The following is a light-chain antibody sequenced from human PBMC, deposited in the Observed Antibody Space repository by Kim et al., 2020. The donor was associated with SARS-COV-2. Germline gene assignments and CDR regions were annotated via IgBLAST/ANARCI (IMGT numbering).Light chain of an antibody. J-gene: IGKJ2*01. Sequence: SASVGDRVTITCRASQSIGDYVNWYQHKPGRAPKLLIYAASSLLGGVPSRFSGSGSGTDFTLTISSVQPDEFATYYCQQSYSTPYTFGQGTKLEI. V-gene: IGKV1-39*01. CDR3: QQSYSTPYT. CDR2: AAS. CDR1: QSIGDY.